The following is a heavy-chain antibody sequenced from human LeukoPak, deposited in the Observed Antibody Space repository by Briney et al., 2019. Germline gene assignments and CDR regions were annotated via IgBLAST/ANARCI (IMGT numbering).Heavy chain of an antibody. CDR2: INPNSGGT. Sequence: ASVKVSCKASGYTFTSYYMHWVRQAPGQGLEWMGWINPNSGGTNYARKFQGRVTMTRDTSISTANMELSRLRSDDPAVYYCAREVSSSSWYGNNWFDPWGQGTLVTVSS. D-gene: IGHD6-13*01. CDR1: GYTFTSYY. V-gene: IGHV1-2*02. CDR3: AREVSSSSWYGNNWFDP. J-gene: IGHJ5*02.